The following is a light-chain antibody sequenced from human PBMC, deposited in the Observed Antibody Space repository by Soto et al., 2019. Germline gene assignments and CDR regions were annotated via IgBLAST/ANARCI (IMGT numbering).Light chain of an antibody. CDR2: GAS. J-gene: IGKJ3*01. CDR3: QQYGSSPA. V-gene: IGKV3-20*01. Sequence: EIVLTQSPGTLSLSPGERATLSCRASQSVSSSYLAWYQQKPGQAPRLLIYGASSRATGIPDRFSGSGSGTDFTLTISRLEPEDFAVYYCQQYGSSPAFGPGTKVDFK. CDR1: QSVSSSY.